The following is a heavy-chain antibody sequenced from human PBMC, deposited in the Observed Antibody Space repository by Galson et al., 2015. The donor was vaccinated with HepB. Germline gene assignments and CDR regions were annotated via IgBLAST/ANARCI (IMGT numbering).Heavy chain of an antibody. J-gene: IGHJ4*02. CDR1: GYSFTSYW. Sequence: QSGAEVKKPGESLRISCKGSGYSFTSYWISCVRQIPGKVLEWMGRIDPSYTSNKYSPSFTGHVHISADKSISTAYLQWSSLKASDTAMYYCATTYCGGDCYPDYWGQGTLVTVSS. D-gene: IGHD2-21*02. V-gene: IGHV5-10-1*01. CDR3: ATTYCGGDCYPDY. CDR2: IDPSYTSN.